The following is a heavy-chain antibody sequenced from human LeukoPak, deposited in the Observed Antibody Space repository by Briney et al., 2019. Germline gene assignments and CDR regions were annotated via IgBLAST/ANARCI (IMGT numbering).Heavy chain of an antibody. CDR2: IKQDGSEK. CDR3: ARARFGGRSAYYYGMDV. J-gene: IGHJ6*02. CDR1: GFTFSSYW. V-gene: IGHV3-7*01. Sequence: GGSLRLSCAASGFTFSSYWMSWVRQAPGEGLEGVANIKQDGSEKYYVDSVKGRFTISRDNAKNSLYLQMNSLRAEDTAVYYCARARFGGRSAYYYGMDVWGQGTTVTVSS. D-gene: IGHD3-10*01.